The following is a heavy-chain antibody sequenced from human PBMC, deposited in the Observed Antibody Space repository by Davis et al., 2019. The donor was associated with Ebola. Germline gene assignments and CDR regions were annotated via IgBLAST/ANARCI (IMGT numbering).Heavy chain of an antibody. J-gene: IGHJ4*02. Sequence: PGGSLRLSCAASGFTFSSYGMHWVRQAPGKGLEWVAFIRYDGSNKYYADSVKGRFTISRDNSKNTLYLQMSSLRTDDTAIYYCAKDVRLYHQGSGTYLDSWGQGTLVTVSS. D-gene: IGHD3-10*01. CDR2: IRYDGSNK. CDR3: AKDVRLYHQGSGTYLDS. V-gene: IGHV3-30*02. CDR1: GFTFSSYG.